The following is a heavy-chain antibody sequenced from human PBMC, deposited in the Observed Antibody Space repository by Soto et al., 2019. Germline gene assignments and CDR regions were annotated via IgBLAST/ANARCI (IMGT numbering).Heavy chain of an antibody. V-gene: IGHV3-23*01. CDR1: GFTFSSYA. J-gene: IGHJ4*02. Sequence: GSLRLSCAASGFTFSSYAMSWVRQAPGKGLEWVSAISGSGGSTYYADSVKGRFTISRDNSKNTLYLQMNSLRAEDTAVYYCARVSSLVERRTKSPRYYFDDWGQGTRVSVSS. D-gene: IGHD1-1*01. CDR2: ISGSGGST. CDR3: ARVSSLVERRTKSPRYYFDD.